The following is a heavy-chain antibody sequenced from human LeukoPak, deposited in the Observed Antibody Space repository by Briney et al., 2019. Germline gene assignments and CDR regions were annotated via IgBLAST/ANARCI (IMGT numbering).Heavy chain of an antibody. J-gene: IGHJ6*02. V-gene: IGHV3-48*02. CDR1: GFNFRSYS. CDR2: ISSSTINI. CDR3: ARDQGVTDPPPYGLDV. Sequence: PGGSLRLSCAASGFNFRSYSMNWVRQAPGKGLEWVSYISSSTINIYYADSVKGRFTISRDDAKNSLYLQMNSLRDEDTAVYYCARDQGVTDPPPYGLDVWGQGTTVTVSS. D-gene: IGHD3-10*01.